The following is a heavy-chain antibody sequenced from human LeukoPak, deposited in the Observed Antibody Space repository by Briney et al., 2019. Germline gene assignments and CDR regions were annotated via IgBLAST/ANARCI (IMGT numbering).Heavy chain of an antibody. Sequence: GGSLRLSCAASGFTFSSYWMSWVRQAPGKGLEWVSSISSSSSYIYYADSVKGRFTISRDNAKNSLYLQMNSLRAEDTAVYYCARGVHYDSSGYYPGIFDYWGQGTLVTVSS. CDR3: ARGVHYDSSGYYPGIFDY. J-gene: IGHJ4*02. CDR2: ISSSSSYI. V-gene: IGHV3-21*01. CDR1: GFTFSSYW. D-gene: IGHD3-22*01.